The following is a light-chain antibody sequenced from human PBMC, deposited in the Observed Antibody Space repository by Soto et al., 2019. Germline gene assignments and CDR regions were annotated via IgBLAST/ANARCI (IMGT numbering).Light chain of an antibody. CDR1: QSISRW. V-gene: IGKV1-39*01. J-gene: IGKJ1*01. CDR3: QQTYKTPLT. CDR2: LAS. Sequence: DIKMAKSPSTLCASVGDRVTITCRTSQSISRWLAWYQLKPGKAPKLLIYLASSLSSGVPSKFSGSGSGTDFTLTISVLQPEDSATYYCQQTYKTPLTFGQGTKVDIK.